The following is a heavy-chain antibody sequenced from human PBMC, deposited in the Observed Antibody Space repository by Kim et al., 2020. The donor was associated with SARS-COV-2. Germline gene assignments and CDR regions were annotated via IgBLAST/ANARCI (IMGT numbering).Heavy chain of an antibody. Sequence: ASVKVSCKASGYTFTSYYMHWVRQAPGQGLEWMGIINPSGGSTSYAQKFQGRVTMTRDTSTSTVYMELSSLRSEDPAVYYCARVAAYGSGSHPFDYWGEGTLVTVSS. CDR2: INPSGGST. CDR1: GYTFTSYY. V-gene: IGHV1-46*01. CDR3: ARVAAYGSGSHPFDY. J-gene: IGHJ4*02. D-gene: IGHD3-10*01.